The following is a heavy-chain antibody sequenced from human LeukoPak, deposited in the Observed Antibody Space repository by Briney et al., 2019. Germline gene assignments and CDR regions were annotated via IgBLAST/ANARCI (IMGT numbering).Heavy chain of an antibody. J-gene: IGHJ4*02. CDR2: IYYSGST. CDR1: SGSISSSSYY. V-gene: IGHV4-39*01. Sequence: KPSETLSLTCTVSSGSISSSSYYWGWIRQPPGKGLEWIGSIYYSGSTYYNPSLKSRVTISVDTSKNQFSLKLSSVTAADTAVYYCARQVDSSGWYWGQGTLVTVSS. CDR3: ARQVDSSGWY. D-gene: IGHD6-19*01.